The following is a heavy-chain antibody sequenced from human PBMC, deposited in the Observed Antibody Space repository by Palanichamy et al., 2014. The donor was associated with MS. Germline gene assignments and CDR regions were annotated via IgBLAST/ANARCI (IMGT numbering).Heavy chain of an antibody. CDR2: IYYSGST. D-gene: IGHD5-12*01. V-gene: IGHV4-39*01. J-gene: IGHJ5*02. CDR3: ARYRWGYSGYANWFDP. CDR1: GGSISSSSYY. Sequence: QLQLQESGPGLVKPSETLSLTCTVSGGSISSSSYYWGWIRQPPGKGLEWIGSIYYSGSTYYNPSLKSRVTISVDTSKNQFSLKLSSVTAADTAAYYCARYRWGYSGYANWFDPWGQGTLVTVSS.